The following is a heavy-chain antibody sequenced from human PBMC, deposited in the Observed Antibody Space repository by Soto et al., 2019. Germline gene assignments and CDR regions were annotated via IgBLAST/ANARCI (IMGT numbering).Heavy chain of an antibody. V-gene: IGHV3-11*01. CDR3: ARDGPTVDYYYYYMDV. CDR1: GFTFSDYY. Sequence: GGSLRLSCAASGFTFSDYYMSWIRQAPGKGLEWVSYISSSGSTIYYADSVKGRFTISRDNAKNSLYLQMNSLRAEDTAVYYCARDGPTVDYYYYYMDVWGKGTTVTVSS. D-gene: IGHD4-4*01. CDR2: ISSSGSTI. J-gene: IGHJ6*03.